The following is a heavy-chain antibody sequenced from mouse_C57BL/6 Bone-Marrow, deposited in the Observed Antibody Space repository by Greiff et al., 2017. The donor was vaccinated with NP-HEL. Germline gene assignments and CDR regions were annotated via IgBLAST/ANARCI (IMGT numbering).Heavy chain of an antibody. CDR1: GYTFTSYW. CDR3: AREGVDY. J-gene: IGHJ2*01. Sequence: QVQLQQPGAELVKPGASVKLSCKASGYTFTSYWMQWVKQRPGQGLEWIGEIDPSDSYTNYNQKFKGKATLTVDTSSSTAYMQLSSLTSEDSAVYYCAREGVDYWGQGTTLTVSS. V-gene: IGHV1-50*01. CDR2: IDPSDSYT.